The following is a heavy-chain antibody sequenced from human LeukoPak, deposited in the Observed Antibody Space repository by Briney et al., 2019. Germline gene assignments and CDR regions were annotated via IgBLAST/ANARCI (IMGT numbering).Heavy chain of an antibody. CDR2: INPSGGST. CDR1: GYTFTSYY. D-gene: IGHD5-18*01. V-gene: IGHV1-46*01. J-gene: IGHJ4*02. CDR3: ARFTWIRGPDY. Sequence: ASVKVSCKASGYTFTSYYMHWVRQAPGQGLEWMGIINPSGGSTSYAQKFQCRVTMTRDTSTSTVYMELSSLRSEDTAVYYCARFTWIRGPDYWGQGTLVTVSS.